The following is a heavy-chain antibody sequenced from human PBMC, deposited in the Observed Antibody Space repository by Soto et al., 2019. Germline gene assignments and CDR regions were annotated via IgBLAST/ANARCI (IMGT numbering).Heavy chain of an antibody. CDR1: GFTFSSYG. J-gene: IGHJ6*03. Sequence: QVQLVESGGGVVQPGRSLRLSCAASGFTFSSYGMHWVRQAPGKGLEWVAVISYDGSNKYYADSVKGRFTISRDNSKNTLYLQMNSLRAEDTAVYYGVTGRDGVYYYYYMDVWGKGTTVTVSS. CDR3: VTGRDGVYYYYYMDV. CDR2: ISYDGSNK. D-gene: IGHD3-10*01. V-gene: IGHV3-30*03.